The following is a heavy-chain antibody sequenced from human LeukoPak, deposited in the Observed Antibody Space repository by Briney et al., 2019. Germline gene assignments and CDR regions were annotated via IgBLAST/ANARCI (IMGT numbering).Heavy chain of an antibody. CDR1: GFTFSSYS. Sequence: PGGSLRLSCAASGFTFSSYSMNWVRQAPGKGLEWVSSISSSSSYIYYADSVKGRFTISRGNAKNSLYLQMNSLRAEDTAVYYCVRTLGIAAAGTWWFDPWGQGTLVTVSS. J-gene: IGHJ5*02. CDR2: ISSSSSYI. CDR3: VRTLGIAAAGTWWFDP. D-gene: IGHD6-13*01. V-gene: IGHV3-21*01.